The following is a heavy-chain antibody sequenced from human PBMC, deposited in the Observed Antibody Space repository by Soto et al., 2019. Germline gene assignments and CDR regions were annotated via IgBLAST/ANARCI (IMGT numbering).Heavy chain of an antibody. CDR3: AKGHSSRWSTLGPFDY. D-gene: IGHD6-19*01. CDR1: GFTYSSYA. CDR2: ISGSGGST. J-gene: IGHJ4*02. V-gene: IGHV3-23*01. Sequence: EVPVLESGGGLVQPGGSLRLSGAASGFTYSSYAMSWVRQAPGKGLEWVSSISGSGGSTSYADSVKGRITISRDNSTKMMYLLMNSLPAEHTGVYFCAKGHSSRWSTLGPFDYWAQGTLVTVSS.